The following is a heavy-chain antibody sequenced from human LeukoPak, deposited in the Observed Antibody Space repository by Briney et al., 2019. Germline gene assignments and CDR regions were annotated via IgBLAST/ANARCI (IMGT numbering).Heavy chain of an antibody. CDR2: IYTSGST. CDR1: GGSISSGSYY. Sequence: SETLSLTCTVSGGSISSGSYYWSWIGQPAGKGLEWIGRIYTSGSTNYNPSLKSRVTISVDTSKNQFSLKLSSVTAADTAVYYCARDRIAAALDYYMDVWGKGTTVTVSS. J-gene: IGHJ6*03. D-gene: IGHD6-13*01. CDR3: ARDRIAAALDYYMDV. V-gene: IGHV4-61*02.